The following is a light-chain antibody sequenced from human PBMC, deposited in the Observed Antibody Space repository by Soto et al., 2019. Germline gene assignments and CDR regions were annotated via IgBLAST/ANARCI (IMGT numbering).Light chain of an antibody. CDR2: EVV. Sequence: QSVLTQTPSASGSPGQSVTISCTGTKNDIGVYDFVSWYQHHPGKAPRLIIYEVVQRPSGVPDRFSGSKSGNTASLTVSGLQAADEGHYFCKSYAGSNTYVFGSGTKVTVL. J-gene: IGLJ1*01. V-gene: IGLV2-8*01. CDR1: KNDIGVYDF. CDR3: KSYAGSNTYV.